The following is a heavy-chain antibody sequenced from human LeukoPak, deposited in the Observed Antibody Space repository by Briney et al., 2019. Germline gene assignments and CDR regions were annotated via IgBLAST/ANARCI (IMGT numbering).Heavy chain of an antibody. CDR3: ARDLAYGDYFDY. Sequence: GGSLRLSCAASGFTFSSYGMHWVRQAPGKGLEWVAVIWYDGSNKYYADSVKDRFTISRDNSKNTLYLQMNSLRAEDTAVYYCARDLAYGDYFDYWGQGTLVTVSS. V-gene: IGHV3-33*01. CDR2: IWYDGSNK. D-gene: IGHD4-17*01. CDR1: GFTFSSYG. J-gene: IGHJ4*02.